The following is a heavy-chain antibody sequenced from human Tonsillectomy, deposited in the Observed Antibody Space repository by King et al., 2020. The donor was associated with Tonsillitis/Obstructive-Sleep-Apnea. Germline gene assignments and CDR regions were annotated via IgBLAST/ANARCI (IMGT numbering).Heavy chain of an antibody. Sequence: VQLQQWGAGLLKPSETLSLTCAVYGGSFSGYYWSWIRQPPGKGLEWIGEINHSGSTNYNPSLKSRVTISVDTSKNQFSLKLSSVTAADTAVYYCARERRGSQHHIVVVPAAISYFDYWGQGTLVTVSS. J-gene: IGHJ4*02. V-gene: IGHV4-34*01. CDR3: ARERRGSQHHIVVVPAAISYFDY. D-gene: IGHD2-2*02. CDR1: GGSFSGYY. CDR2: INHSGST.